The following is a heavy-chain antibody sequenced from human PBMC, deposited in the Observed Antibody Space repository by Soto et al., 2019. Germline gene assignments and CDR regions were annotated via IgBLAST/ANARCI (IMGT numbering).Heavy chain of an antibody. V-gene: IGHV1-18*01. Sequence: ASVKVSCKASGYTFTSYGINWVRQAPGQGLEWMGWISAYNGNTNYAQKLQGRVTMKSGTASSRGDSGWRSLRTEDRAVYQFPSHGTAGSSGRGYGRGVWGQGSTVT. D-gene: IGHD6-19*01. CDR2: ISAYNGNT. J-gene: IGHJ6*02. CDR1: GYTFTSYG. CDR3: PSHGTAGSSGRGYGRGV.